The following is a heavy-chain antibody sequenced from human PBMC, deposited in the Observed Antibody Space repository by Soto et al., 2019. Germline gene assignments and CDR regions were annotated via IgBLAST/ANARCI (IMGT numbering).Heavy chain of an antibody. CDR2: LYWNDDK. Sequence: SSPTLVNPTQTITLTCTFSEFSLSTSGGGVGWIRQPPGKALEGLALLYWNDDKRYSPSLMSRLTITKDTSKNQAVLTMTNIDPVDTAKYCCAHSSYSSSPRANNWFDPWGQGTLVTVS. J-gene: IGHJ5*02. V-gene: IGHV2-5*01. CDR1: EFSLSTSGGG. D-gene: IGHD6-6*01. CDR3: AHSSYSSSPRANNWFDP.